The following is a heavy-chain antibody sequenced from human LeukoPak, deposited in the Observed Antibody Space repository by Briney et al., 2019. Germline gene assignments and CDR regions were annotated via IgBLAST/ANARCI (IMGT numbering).Heavy chain of an antibody. Sequence: MASETLSLTCTVSGGSISSYYWSWIRQPAGKAPGWIGRIYSSGIINYNPSLKSRVTMSLDNSKNQLSLKLSYVTAADTAVYYCARDTGKSGYPDYWGQGTLVTVSS. CDR2: IYSSGII. V-gene: IGHV4-4*07. D-gene: IGHD3-3*01. CDR1: GGSISSYY. J-gene: IGHJ4*02. CDR3: ARDTGKSGYPDY.